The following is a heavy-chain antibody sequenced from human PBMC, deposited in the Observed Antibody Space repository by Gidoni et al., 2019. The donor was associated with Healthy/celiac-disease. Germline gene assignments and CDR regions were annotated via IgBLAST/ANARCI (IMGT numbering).Heavy chain of an antibody. J-gene: IGHJ3*01. CDR1: GYTCTSYE. CDR2: INPSAGST. V-gene: IGHV1-46*04. CDR3: ASECQAEQLYCSSTNGDAFDL. D-gene: IGHD2-2*01. Sequence: QGQLVQSGAEVKKPGASVKVSCKAAGYTCTSYEMHWGRQAPVQGLEWMGIINPSAGSTISAQQLHGRVTMTRDPSTSTVYMELRSLRSEDTAVYYCASECQAEQLYCSSTNGDAFDLCGQGTMVTVSS.